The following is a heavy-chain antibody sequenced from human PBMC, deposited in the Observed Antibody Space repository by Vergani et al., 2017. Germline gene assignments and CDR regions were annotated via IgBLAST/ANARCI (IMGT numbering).Heavy chain of an antibody. Sequence: VQLLESGGGLVQPGGSLRLSCAASGFTFSSYAMSWVRQAPGKGLEWVAVIWYDGSNKYYADSVKGRFTISRDNSKNTLYLQMNSLRAEDTAVYYCARDQVVVVPAAPLDYWGQGTLVTVSS. CDR2: IWYDGSNK. V-gene: IGHV3-33*08. CDR1: GFTFSSYA. CDR3: ARDQVVVVPAAPLDY. J-gene: IGHJ4*02. D-gene: IGHD2-2*01.